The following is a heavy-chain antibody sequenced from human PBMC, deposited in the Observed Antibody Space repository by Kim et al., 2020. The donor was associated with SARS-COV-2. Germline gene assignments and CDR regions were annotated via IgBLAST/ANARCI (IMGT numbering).Heavy chain of an antibody. D-gene: IGHD6-13*01. V-gene: IGHV4-59*01. J-gene: IGHJ6*02. Sequence: NYNPPLKTRVTNTVTTSKNQFSLSLSSVTAADTAVYYCASLAAGYGLDVWGQGTTVTVSS. CDR3: ASLAAGYGLDV.